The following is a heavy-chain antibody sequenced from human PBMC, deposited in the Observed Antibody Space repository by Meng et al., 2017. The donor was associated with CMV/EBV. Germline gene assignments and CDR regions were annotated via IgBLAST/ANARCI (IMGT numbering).Heavy chain of an antibody. CDR2: ISSSSSDI. CDR3: ARDLPLYCTNGVCYSSGMDV. CDR1: GFTFSSYS. V-gene: IGHV3-21*01. D-gene: IGHD2-8*01. J-gene: IGHJ6*02. Sequence: GGSLRLSCAASGFTFSSYSMNWVRQAPGKGLEWVSSISSSSSDIYYADSVKGRFTISRDNAKNSLYLQMNSLRAEDTAVYYCARDLPLYCTNGVCYSSGMDVWGQGTTVTVSS.